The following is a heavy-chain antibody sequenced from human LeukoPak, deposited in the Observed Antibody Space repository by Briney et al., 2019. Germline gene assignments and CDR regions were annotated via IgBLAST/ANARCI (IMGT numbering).Heavy chain of an antibody. CDR3: AKSSWFDSFDY. D-gene: IGHD6-13*01. CDR1: GFTFSSHW. J-gene: IGHJ4*02. Sequence: GGSLRLSCVDSGFTFSSHWMSWVRQAPGKGLEWVGNLKQDGSEIYYLDSVKGRFTISRDNSKNTLYLQMNSLRAGDTAVYYCAKSSWFDSFDYWGQGTLVTVSS. V-gene: IGHV3-7*03. CDR2: LKQDGSEI.